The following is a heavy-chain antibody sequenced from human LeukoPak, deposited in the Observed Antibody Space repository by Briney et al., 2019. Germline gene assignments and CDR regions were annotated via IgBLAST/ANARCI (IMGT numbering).Heavy chain of an antibody. J-gene: IGHJ4*02. D-gene: IGHD2-2*01. CDR1: GGSFSGYY. CDR3: ARQLVVPAANLFDY. Sequence: SETLSLTCAVYGGSFSGYYWSWIRQPPGKGLEWIGEINHSGSTNYNPSLKSRVTISVDTSKNQFSLKLSPVTAADTAVYYCARQLVVPAANLFDYWGQGTLVTVSS. V-gene: IGHV4-34*01. CDR2: INHSGST.